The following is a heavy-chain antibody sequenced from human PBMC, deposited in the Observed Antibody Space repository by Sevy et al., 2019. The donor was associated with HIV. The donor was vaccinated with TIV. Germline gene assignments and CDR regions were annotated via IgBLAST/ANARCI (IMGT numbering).Heavy chain of an antibody. D-gene: IGHD1-26*01. J-gene: IGHJ1*01. CDR3: ARHSQLGPTIFNH. Sequence: SETLSLTCTVSGGSISTYYWSWIRQPPGKGLEWIGYIYDSGHTNYNPSLKSRVAISVDTSKNHFSLNLNSVTAADTAVHYCARHSQLGPTIFNHWGQGTLVTVSS. V-gene: IGHV4-59*08. CDR1: GGSISTYY. CDR2: IYDSGHT.